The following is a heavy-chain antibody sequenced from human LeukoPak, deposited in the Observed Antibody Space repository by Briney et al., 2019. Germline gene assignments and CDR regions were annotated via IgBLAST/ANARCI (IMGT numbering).Heavy chain of an antibody. CDR2: IWYDGSNK. J-gene: IGHJ6*02. D-gene: IGHD6-13*01. Sequence: GGSPRLSCAASGFTFSSYGMHWVRQAPGKGLEWVAVIWYDGSNKYYADSVKGRFTISRDNSKNTLYLQMNSLRAEDTAVYYCARLGSAAAGNGMDVWGQGTTVTVSS. CDR3: ARLGSAAAGNGMDV. CDR1: GFTFSSYG. V-gene: IGHV3-33*01.